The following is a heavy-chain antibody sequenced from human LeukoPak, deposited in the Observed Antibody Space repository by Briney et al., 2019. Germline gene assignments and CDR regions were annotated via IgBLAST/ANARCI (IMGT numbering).Heavy chain of an antibody. D-gene: IGHD2-21*02. CDR1: GGSFSGYY. Sequence: SETLSLTCAVYGGSFSGYYWNWIRQPPGKGLEWIGEINHSRSTNYNPSLKSRVTISVDTSKNQFSLKLSSVTAADTAVYYCASVGDWSYFDYWGQGTLVTVSS. CDR2: INHSRST. J-gene: IGHJ4*02. V-gene: IGHV4-34*01. CDR3: ASVGDWSYFDY.